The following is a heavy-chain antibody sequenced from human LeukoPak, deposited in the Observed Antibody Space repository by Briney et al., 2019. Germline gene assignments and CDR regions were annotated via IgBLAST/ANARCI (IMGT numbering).Heavy chain of an antibody. D-gene: IGHD3/OR15-3a*01. CDR1: VFTCTIYG. V-gene: IGHV1-18*01. J-gene: IGHJ4*02. Sequence: ASVKVSCKVSVFTCTIYGISWVRQAPGQGLEWMGWISAYNGNTNYAQKLQGRVTMTTDTSTSTAYMELRSLRSDDTAVYYCARARLWSAPDDYWGQGTLVTVSS. CDR3: ARARLWSAPDDY. CDR2: ISAYNGNT.